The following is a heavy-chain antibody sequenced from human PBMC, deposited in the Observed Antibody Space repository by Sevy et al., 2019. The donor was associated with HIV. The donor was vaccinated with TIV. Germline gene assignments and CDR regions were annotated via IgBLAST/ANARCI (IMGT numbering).Heavy chain of an antibody. V-gene: IGHV3-21*01. Sequence: GGSLRLSCAASGFTFSTYTMNWVRQAPGKGLEWVSSISFSNNYIYYTDSVKGRFTISRDNSKNSVYLEMNSLRAEDTAVYYCARPSGSESWEAFDLWGQGTLVTVSS. D-gene: IGHD3-10*01. CDR2: ISFSNNYI. CDR3: ARPSGSESWEAFDL. CDR1: GFTFSTYT. J-gene: IGHJ3*01.